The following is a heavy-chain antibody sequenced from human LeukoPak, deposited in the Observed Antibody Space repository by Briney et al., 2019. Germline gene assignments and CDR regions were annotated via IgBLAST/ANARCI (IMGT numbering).Heavy chain of an antibody. Sequence: SETLSLTCTVSGGSISSYYWSWIRQPPGKGLEWIGYIYYSGGTNYNPSLKSRVTISVDTSKNQFSLKLSSVTAADTAVYYCARRLLRFLEWDYGMDVWGQGTTVTVSS. D-gene: IGHD3-3*01. CDR1: GGSISSYY. CDR3: ARRLLRFLEWDYGMDV. V-gene: IGHV4-59*08. CDR2: IYYSGGT. J-gene: IGHJ6*02.